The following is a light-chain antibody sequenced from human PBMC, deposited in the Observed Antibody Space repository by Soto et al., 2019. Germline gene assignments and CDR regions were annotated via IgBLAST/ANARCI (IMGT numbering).Light chain of an antibody. J-gene: IGKJ5*01. CDR3: QQRSNWPIT. CDR2: GAS. Sequence: EIVLTQSPGTLSLSPGERATLSCRASQSFNSIYLAWYQQKPGQAPRLLIYGASSRATGIPDRFSGSGSGTDFTLTISRLEPEDFAVYYCQQRSNWPITFGQGTRLEI. CDR1: QSFNSIY. V-gene: IGKV3D-20*02.